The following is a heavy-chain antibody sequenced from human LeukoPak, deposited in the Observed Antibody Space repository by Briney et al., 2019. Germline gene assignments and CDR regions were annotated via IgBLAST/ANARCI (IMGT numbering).Heavy chain of an antibody. Sequence: GGSLRLSCTASGFTSSSYWMSWVRQAPGKGLEWVANIKQDGSEKYYVDSVKGRFTISRDNAKNSLYLQMNSLRAEDTAVYYCVRSRRWGRFGELFETYVDYWGQGTLVTVSS. D-gene: IGHD3-10*01. CDR1: GFTSSSYW. CDR3: VRSRRWGRFGELFETYVDY. J-gene: IGHJ4*02. V-gene: IGHV3-7*01. CDR2: IKQDGSEK.